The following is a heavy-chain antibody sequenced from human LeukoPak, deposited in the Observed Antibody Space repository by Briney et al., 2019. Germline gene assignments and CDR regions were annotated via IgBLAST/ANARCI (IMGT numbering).Heavy chain of an antibody. CDR3: ALNYGDPRGDY. Sequence: AAVKVSCKSSGYTFTSYGISWVRQAPGQGLEWMGWISAYNDNTNYAQKLHGRVTMTTDTSTSTAYMELRSLRSDDTAVYYCALNYGDPRGDYWGQGTLVTVSS. D-gene: IGHD4-17*01. CDR1: GYTFTSYG. CDR2: ISAYNDNT. V-gene: IGHV1-18*01. J-gene: IGHJ4*02.